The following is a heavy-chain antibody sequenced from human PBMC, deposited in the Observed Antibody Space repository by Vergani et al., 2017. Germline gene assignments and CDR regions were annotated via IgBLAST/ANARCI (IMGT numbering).Heavy chain of an antibody. J-gene: IGHJ4*02. CDR1: GYSFYSYW. V-gene: IGHV5-51*01. CDR3: ARLGTGNYRGPDY. CDR2: IYPSDSDT. Sequence: EVQLVQSGAEVKKPGESLKISCKGSGYSFYSYWIGWVRQTPGKGLEWMGIIYPSDSDTRYSPSFQGQVTISADKSISTAYLQWRSLKASDTARYYCARLGTGNYRGPDYWGQGTLVTVSS. D-gene: IGHD1-7*01.